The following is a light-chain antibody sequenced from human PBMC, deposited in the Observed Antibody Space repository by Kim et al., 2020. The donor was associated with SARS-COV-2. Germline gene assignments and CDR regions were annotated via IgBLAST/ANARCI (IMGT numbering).Light chain of an antibody. Sequence: SASVGDRVTITCRASQSISNYLNWYQQEPGKAPKLLIYAASSLQSGASSRFSGSGSGTDFTLTIGSLQPEDFATYFCQQSYKTPFSFGQGTKLEI. J-gene: IGKJ2*03. CDR3: QQSYKTPFS. CDR2: AAS. CDR1: QSISNY. V-gene: IGKV1-39*01.